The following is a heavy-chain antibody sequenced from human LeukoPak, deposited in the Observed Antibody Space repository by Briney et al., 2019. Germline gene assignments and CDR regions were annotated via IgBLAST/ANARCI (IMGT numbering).Heavy chain of an antibody. CDR3: ATRTYSSSWYGAFDI. CDR1: GYSFISYW. CDR2: IYPGDSDT. Sequence: GESLKISCKGSGYSFISYWIGWVRQVPRKGLEWMGIIYPGDSDTRYSPSFQGQVTISADKSIRTAYLQWSSLKASDSAMYYCATRTYSSSWYGAFDIWGQGTMVTVSS. D-gene: IGHD6-13*01. V-gene: IGHV5-51*01. J-gene: IGHJ3*02.